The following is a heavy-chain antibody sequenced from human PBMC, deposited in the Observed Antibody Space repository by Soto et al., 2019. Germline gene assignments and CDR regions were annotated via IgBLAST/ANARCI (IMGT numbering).Heavy chain of an antibody. V-gene: IGHV3-23*01. CDR2: ISGSGGST. D-gene: IGHD1-26*01. J-gene: IGHJ3*02. CDR1: GFTFSSYA. CDR3: AKTLRSERSYYRTAFDI. Sequence: GGSLRLSCAASGFTFSSYAMSWVRQAPGKGLEWVSAISGSGGSTYYADSVKGRFTISRDNSKNTLYLQMNSLRAEDTAVYYCAKTLRSERSYYRTAFDIWGQGTMVTVSS.